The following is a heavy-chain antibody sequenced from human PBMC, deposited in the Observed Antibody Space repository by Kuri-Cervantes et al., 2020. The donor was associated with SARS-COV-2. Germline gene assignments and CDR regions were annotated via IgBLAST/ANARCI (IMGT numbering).Heavy chain of an antibody. CDR1: GFTFSSYA. J-gene: IGHJ4*02. D-gene: IGHD6-19*01. CDR3: ARSIIAVAGFGGRDY. V-gene: IGHV3-64*04. Sequence: GESLKISCSASGFTFSSYAMHWVRQAPGKGPEYVSAISSNGGSTYHADSVKGRFTISRDNSKNTLYLQMNSLRAEDTAVYYCARSIIAVAGFGGRDYWGQGTLVTVSS. CDR2: ISSNGGST.